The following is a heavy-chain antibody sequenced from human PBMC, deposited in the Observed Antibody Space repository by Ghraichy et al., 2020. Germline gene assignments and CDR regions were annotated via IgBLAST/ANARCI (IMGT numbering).Heavy chain of an antibody. V-gene: IGHV4-4*07. Sequence: SETLSLTCTVSGGSISNQYWSWIRQSAGKGLEWIGRIYTSGSTEYNPSLKSRVTMSVDTSKNQFSLKLSSVTAADTAVYYCARGPPPELDYWGQGTLVTVSS. CDR2: IYTSGST. CDR3: ARGPPPELDY. CDR1: GGSISNQY. J-gene: IGHJ4*02. D-gene: IGHD1-14*01.